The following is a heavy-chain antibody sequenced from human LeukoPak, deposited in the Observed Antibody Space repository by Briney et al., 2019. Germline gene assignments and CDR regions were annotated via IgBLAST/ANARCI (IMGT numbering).Heavy chain of an antibody. CDR2: MNPNSGNT. CDR3: ARLGQLAILGGYYYYYYMDV. J-gene: IGHJ6*03. V-gene: IGHV1-8*01. CDR1: GYTFTSYY. Sequence: ASVTVSCKPSGYTFTSYYINWVRQAPGHGLEWMGWMNPNSGNTGYAQKFQGRVTMTRNTSISTAYMELSSLRSEDTAVYYCARLGQLAILGGYYYYYYMDVWGKGTTVTVSS. D-gene: IGHD6-13*01.